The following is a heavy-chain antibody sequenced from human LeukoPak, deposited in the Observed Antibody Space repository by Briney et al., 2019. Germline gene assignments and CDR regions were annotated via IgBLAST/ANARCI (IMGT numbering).Heavy chain of an antibody. Sequence: GGSLRLSCAASGFTFSSYAMSWVRQAPGKGLEWVSVIYSGGDTYYADSVKGRFTISRDNSKNTLYLQMNSLRAEDTAVYYCARFRGRSSGWSNWFDPWGQGTLVTVSS. D-gene: IGHD6-19*01. CDR1: GFTFSSYA. CDR2: IYSGGDT. CDR3: ARFRGRSSGWSNWFDP. V-gene: IGHV3-66*01. J-gene: IGHJ5*02.